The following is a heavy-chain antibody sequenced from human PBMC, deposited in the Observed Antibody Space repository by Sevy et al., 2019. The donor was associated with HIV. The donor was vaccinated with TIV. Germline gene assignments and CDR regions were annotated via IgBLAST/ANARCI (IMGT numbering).Heavy chain of an antibody. D-gene: IGHD4-17*01. Sequence: SETLSLTCAVSGVSISSGAYSWNWIRQPPGKGLEWIGYIYHTGNTYYNPSLKSRITISLDRSKNQFSLRLSSVTAADTAVYFCARDGGMMTTPGSFDIWGQGTMDTVSS. J-gene: IGHJ3*02. V-gene: IGHV4-30-2*01. CDR2: IYHTGNT. CDR3: ARDGGMMTTPGSFDI. CDR1: GVSISSGAYS.